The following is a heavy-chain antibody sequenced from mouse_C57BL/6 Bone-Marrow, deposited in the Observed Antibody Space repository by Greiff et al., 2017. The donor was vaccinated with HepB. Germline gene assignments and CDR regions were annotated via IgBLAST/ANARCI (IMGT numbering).Heavy chain of an antibody. CDR3: ARLLWLRRGYFDV. J-gene: IGHJ1*03. D-gene: IGHD2-2*01. CDR2: IDPEDGET. V-gene: IGHV14-2*01. Sequence: EVKLEESGAELVKPGASVKLSCTASGFNIKDYYMHWVKQRTEQGLEWIGRIDPEDGETKYAPKFQGKATITADTSSNTAYLQLSSLTSEDTAVYYCARLLWLRRGYFDVWGTGTTVTVSS. CDR1: GFNIKDYY.